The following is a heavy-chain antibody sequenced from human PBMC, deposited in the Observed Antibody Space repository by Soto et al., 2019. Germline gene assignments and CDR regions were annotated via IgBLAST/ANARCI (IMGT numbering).Heavy chain of an antibody. J-gene: IGHJ4*02. Sequence: GSLRLSCAASGFTFSSYAMSWVRQAPGKGLEWVSAISGSGGSTYYADSVKGRFTISRDNSKNTLYLQMNSLRAEDTAVYYCATSSSWFPYYFDYWGQGTLVTVSS. CDR3: ATSSSWFPYYFDY. V-gene: IGHV3-23*01. CDR1: GFTFSSYA. D-gene: IGHD6-13*01. CDR2: ISGSGGST.